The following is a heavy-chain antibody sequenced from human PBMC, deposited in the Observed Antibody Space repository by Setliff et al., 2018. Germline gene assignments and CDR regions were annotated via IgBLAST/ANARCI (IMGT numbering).Heavy chain of an antibody. CDR2: IHHSGST. D-gene: IGHD4-17*01. V-gene: IGHV4-34*01. CDR3: ARGTKTMVINYWYYYYGMDV. CDR1: GGSFSDYW. Sequence: PSETLSLTCAVYGGSFSDYWWSWIRQLPGKGLEWIAEIHHSGSTNFHPSLKSRVAISVDPSKNQFYLNLRSVTAADTAVYFCARGTKTMVINYWYYYYGMDVWGQGTTVTVSS. J-gene: IGHJ6*02.